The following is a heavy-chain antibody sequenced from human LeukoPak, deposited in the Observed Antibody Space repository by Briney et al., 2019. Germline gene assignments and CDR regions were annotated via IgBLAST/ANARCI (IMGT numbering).Heavy chain of an antibody. D-gene: IGHD3-3*01. J-gene: IGHJ5*02. CDR2: IYSGGST. V-gene: IGHV3-53*01. CDR3: ARVVYDFWSGYGFDP. Sequence: GGSLRLSCAASGFTVSSNYMSWVPQAPGKGPEWVSAIYSGGSTYYADSVKGRFTISRDNSKSTLYLQMNSLRAEDTAVYYCARVVYDFWSGYGFDPWGQGTLVTVSS. CDR1: GFTVSSNY.